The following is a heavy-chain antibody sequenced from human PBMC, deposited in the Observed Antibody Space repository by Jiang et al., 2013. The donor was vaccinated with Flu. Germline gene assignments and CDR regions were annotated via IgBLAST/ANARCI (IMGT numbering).Heavy chain of an antibody. CDR2: IRWNDDK. CDR3: AHTQAWFFDS. D-gene: IGHD3-10*01. CDR1: GFSLTTPEMG. J-gene: IGHJ4*02. Sequence: KPTQTLTLTCTFSGFSLTTPEMGVGWIRQPPGKALGWLALIRWNDDKSYSRSLKTRLTITKETSKNEVVFTMTNMDPVDTGTYYCAHTQAWFFDSWGPGSRVTVSS. V-gene: IGHV2-5*01.